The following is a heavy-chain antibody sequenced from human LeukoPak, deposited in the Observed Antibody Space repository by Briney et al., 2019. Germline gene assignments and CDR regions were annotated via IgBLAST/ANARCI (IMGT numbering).Heavy chain of an antibody. V-gene: IGHV4-39*01. CDR1: GVSVTTSGYY. D-gene: IGHD2-2*01. J-gene: IGHJ6*02. CDR2: ISYSGIT. Sequence: SETLSLICTVFGVSVTTSGYYGAWIRQPPGRGLEWIGSISYSGITYYKPSLRGRVTISGDTAKNQFSLKLSSVTAADTAVYYCARHNDYASLMDVWGQGTTVTVSS. CDR3: ARHNDYASLMDV.